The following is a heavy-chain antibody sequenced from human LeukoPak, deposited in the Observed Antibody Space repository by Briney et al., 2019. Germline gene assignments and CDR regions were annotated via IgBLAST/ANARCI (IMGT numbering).Heavy chain of an antibody. D-gene: IGHD3-9*01. Sequence: PGGSLRLSCAASGFTFSSYAMSWVRQAPGKGLEWVSAISGSGGSTYYADSVKGRFTISRDNSKNTLYLQMNSLRAEDTAVYYCAKGPSRVLRYFDWSYWGQGTLVTVSS. CDR2: ISGSGGST. J-gene: IGHJ4*02. CDR1: GFTFSSYA. CDR3: AKGPSRVLRYFDWSY. V-gene: IGHV3-23*01.